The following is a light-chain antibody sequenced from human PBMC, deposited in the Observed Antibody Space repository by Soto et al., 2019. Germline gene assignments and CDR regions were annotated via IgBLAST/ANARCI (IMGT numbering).Light chain of an antibody. Sequence: QSVLTQPPSASGSPGQSVTISCTGTSSDVGGYNYVSWYQQHPGKAPKLMISEVSKRPSGVPDRFSGSKSGNTASLTVSGLQAEDEADYYYSSFAGNNNVVFGGGTKVTVL. J-gene: IGLJ2*01. CDR2: EVS. CDR1: SSDVGGYNY. V-gene: IGLV2-8*01. CDR3: SSFAGNNNVV.